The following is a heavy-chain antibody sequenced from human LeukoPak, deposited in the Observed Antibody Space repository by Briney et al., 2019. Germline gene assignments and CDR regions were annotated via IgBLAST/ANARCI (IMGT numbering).Heavy chain of an antibody. D-gene: IGHD3-16*01. Sequence: PGGSLRLSCAASGFSFSTFGMHWVRQAPGKGLEWVAFIGHDGSKIYYADSVRGRFTISRDNSKNTLYLEMNSLSGEDTALYYCAKDHVTWGNRYFDHWGQGTLGTVSS. J-gene: IGHJ4*02. CDR1: GFSFSTFG. V-gene: IGHV3-30*02. CDR2: IGHDGSKI. CDR3: AKDHVTWGNRYFDH.